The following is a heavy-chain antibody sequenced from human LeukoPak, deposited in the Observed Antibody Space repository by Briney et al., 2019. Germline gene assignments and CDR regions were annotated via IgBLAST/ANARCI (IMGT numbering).Heavy chain of an antibody. CDR2: IIPIFGTA. CDR3: ARTYGSGSYYNWFDP. J-gene: IGHJ5*02. V-gene: IGHV1-69*06. CDR1: GGTFSSYA. D-gene: IGHD3-10*01. Sequence: ASVKVSCKASGGTFSSYAISWVRQAPGQGLEWMGGIIPIFGTANYAQKFQGRVTITADKSTSTAYMELSSLRSEDTAVYYCARTYGSGSYYNWFDPWGQGTLVTVSS.